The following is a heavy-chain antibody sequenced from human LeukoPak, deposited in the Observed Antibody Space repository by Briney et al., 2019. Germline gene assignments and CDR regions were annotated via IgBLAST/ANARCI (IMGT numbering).Heavy chain of an antibody. CDR2: ISAYNGNT. J-gene: IGHJ4*02. V-gene: IGHV1-18*01. CDR3: ARLHRSSVAGTGYFDY. Sequence: ASVKVSCKASGYTFTSYGISWVRQAPGQGLEWMGWISAYNGNTNYAQKLQGRVTMTTDTSTSTVYMELRSLRSDDTAVYYCARLHRSSVAGTGYFDYWGQGTLVTVSS. CDR1: GYTFTSYG. D-gene: IGHD6-19*01.